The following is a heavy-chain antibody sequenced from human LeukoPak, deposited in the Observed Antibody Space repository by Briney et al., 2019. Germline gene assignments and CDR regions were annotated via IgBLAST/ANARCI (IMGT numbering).Heavy chain of an antibody. Sequence: GGSLKLSCAASGFSVSGSYMSWVRQAPGKGLEWVSGIYSRGSTYYADSVKGRCTISRDVSKNTVSLQLDNLTTEDTAVYYCARVHGEVSDEIFHYFDYWGQGTPATVSS. CDR2: IYSRGST. D-gene: IGHD3-10*01. CDR3: ARVHGEVSDEIFHYFDY. J-gene: IGHJ4*02. CDR1: GFSVSGSY. V-gene: IGHV3-53*01.